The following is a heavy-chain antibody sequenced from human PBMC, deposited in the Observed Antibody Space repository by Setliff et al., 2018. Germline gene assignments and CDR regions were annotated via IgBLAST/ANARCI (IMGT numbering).Heavy chain of an antibody. CDR2: SYPLDSDT. D-gene: IGHD6-13*01. J-gene: IGHJ1*01. Sequence: GESLKISCKGSGYSFTNYWIGWVRQMPGKGLEWMGISYPLDSDTRYSPSFQGQVTISADKSVRTASLQWSSLKASDTAIYYCARHRGRAAAVPCFHLWAQVPLVTVS. V-gene: IGHV5-51*01. CDR3: ARHRGRAAAVPCFHL. CDR1: GYSFTNYW.